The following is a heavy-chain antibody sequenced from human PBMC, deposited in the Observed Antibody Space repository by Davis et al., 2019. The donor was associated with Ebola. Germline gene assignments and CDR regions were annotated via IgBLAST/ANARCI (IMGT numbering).Heavy chain of an antibody. CDR1: GFTFSSYE. D-gene: IGHD3-9*01. CDR2: ISSSGSTI. V-gene: IGHV3-48*03. Sequence: PGGSLRLSCAASGFTFSSYEMNWVRQAPGKGLEWVSYISSSGSTIYYADSVKGRFTISRDNAKNSLYLQMNSLRAEDTAVYYCARDSGAYYDILTGYYNGWFDPWGQGTLVTVSS. J-gene: IGHJ5*02. CDR3: ARDSGAYYDILTGYYNGWFDP.